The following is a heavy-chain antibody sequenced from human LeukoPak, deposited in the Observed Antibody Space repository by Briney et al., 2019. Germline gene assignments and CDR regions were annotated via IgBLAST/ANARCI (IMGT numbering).Heavy chain of an antibody. CDR3: ARDLEEPFQH. Sequence: SGSLSLTCTVSGGSLSRGGYYWSWISQHPGKGLEWIGYIYSSGSTYYNPSLTSRVTISVDTSKNQFSLKLSSVTAADTAVYYCARDLEEPFQHWGQGTLVTVSS. CDR2: IYSSGST. V-gene: IGHV4-31*02. J-gene: IGHJ1*01. CDR1: GGSLSRGGYY. D-gene: IGHD1-26*01.